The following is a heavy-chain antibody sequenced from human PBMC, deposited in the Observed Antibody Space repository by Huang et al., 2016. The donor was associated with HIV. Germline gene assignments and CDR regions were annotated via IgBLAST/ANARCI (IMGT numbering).Heavy chain of an antibody. Sequence: QVQLVQSGAEVKTPGSSVKVSCKASGGTFSKYAISWVRQAPGQGLEWMGGIIPRFGTPNYARKCQGRGTSTADDSTSTTYVEVSSLRSEDTALYYCARGQLGSYGDYDVLYWGQGTLVTVSS. V-gene: IGHV1-69*13. CDR2: IIPRFGTP. J-gene: IGHJ4*02. D-gene: IGHD4-17*01. CDR3: ARGQLGSYGDYDVLY. CDR1: GGTFSKYA.